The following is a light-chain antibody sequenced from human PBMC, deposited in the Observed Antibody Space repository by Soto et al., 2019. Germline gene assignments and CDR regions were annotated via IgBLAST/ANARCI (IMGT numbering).Light chain of an antibody. Sequence: VMTHSPATLSVSPGERATLSCRASQSLRSSLAWYQQKPGQAPRLLIYGASSRATGIPARFSGSGSGTEFTLTITSLQSEDFAVYYCQQYNSWPRTFGQGTKVDIK. J-gene: IGKJ1*01. CDR3: QQYNSWPRT. CDR2: GAS. CDR1: QSLRSS. V-gene: IGKV3-15*01.